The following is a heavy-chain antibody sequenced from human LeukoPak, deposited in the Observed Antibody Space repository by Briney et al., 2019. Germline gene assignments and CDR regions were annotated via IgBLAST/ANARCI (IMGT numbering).Heavy chain of an antibody. D-gene: IGHD3-22*01. V-gene: IGHV4-31*03. CDR3: AREQYYSDRSDYRYYFDY. Sequence: PSQTLSLTCTVSGGSISGGGYYWNWIRQHPGKGLEWIGHINYSGYSNYNPFLRSRVTMSVDMSKNQFSLRLTSVTAADTALYYCAREQYYSDRSDYRYYFDYWGQGTLVTVSS. J-gene: IGHJ4*02. CDR1: GGSISGGGYY. CDR2: INYSGYS.